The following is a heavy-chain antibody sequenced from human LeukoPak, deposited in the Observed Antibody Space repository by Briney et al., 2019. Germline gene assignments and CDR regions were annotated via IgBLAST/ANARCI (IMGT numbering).Heavy chain of an antibody. V-gene: IGHV1-2*02. CDR2: INPNSGGT. J-gene: IGHJ6*03. CDR3: ARGATAGRFSLRPTGAYYMDV. CDR1: GYSFSGYY. D-gene: IGHD6-13*01. Sequence: ASVKVSCKASGYSFSGYYMHWVRQAPGQGPEWMGWINPNSGGTNCAQKFQGRVTMTRDTSINTAYMELSSLRFDDTAVYYCARGATAGRFSLRPTGAYYMDVWGKGTTVTVSS.